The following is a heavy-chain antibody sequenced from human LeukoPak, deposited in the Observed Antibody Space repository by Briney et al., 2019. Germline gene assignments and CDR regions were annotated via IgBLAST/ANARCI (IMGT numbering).Heavy chain of an antibody. CDR1: GYTFTTYY. V-gene: IGHV1-46*01. J-gene: IGHJ4*02. CDR3: ARGMNYDSSGYCLFDY. D-gene: IGHD3-22*01. Sequence: AASVKVSCTASGYTFTTYYMHWVRQAPGQGLEWMGIINPSGGSTSYAQKFQGRVTMTRDTSTSTVYMELSSLRSEDTAVYYCARGMNYDSSGYCLFDYWGQGTLVTVSS. CDR2: INPSGGST.